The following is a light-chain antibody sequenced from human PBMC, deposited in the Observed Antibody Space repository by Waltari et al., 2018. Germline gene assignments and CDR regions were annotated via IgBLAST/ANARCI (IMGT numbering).Light chain of an antibody. J-gene: IGLJ1*01. CDR2: DDI. Sequence: SFVLTQPPSVSVAPGQTARITCGGNNLERRSIKWYHQKPAQAPVWVVYDDIDRPSGIPERLSGSKSGNTATLSITRVEAGDEADYYCQIWDTLSHHFVFGAGTKVTVL. CDR1: NLERRS. CDR3: QIWDTLSHHFV. V-gene: IGLV3-21*02.